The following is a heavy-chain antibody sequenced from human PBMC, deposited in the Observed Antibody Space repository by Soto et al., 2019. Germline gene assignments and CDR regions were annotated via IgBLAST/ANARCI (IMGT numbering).Heavy chain of an antibody. CDR1: GYTFSAYY. J-gene: IGHJ6*02. CDR3: ARNMDYYYGPGSGNGHGV. D-gene: IGHD3-10*01. V-gene: IGHV1-2*02. Sequence: QVQLVHSGAEVKEPGDSVRVSCEASGYTFSAYYIHWVRQAPGQGLEWMGWINPKFGDTTYAQDFQGRVTMTRDMSISTVYMELSRLTSDDTAIYYCARNMDYYYGPGSGNGHGVWGQGTTVTVFS. CDR2: INPKFGDT.